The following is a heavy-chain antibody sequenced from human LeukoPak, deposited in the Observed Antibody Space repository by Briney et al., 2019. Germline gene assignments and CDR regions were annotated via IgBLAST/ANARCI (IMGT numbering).Heavy chain of an antibody. Sequence: GGSQRLSCAASGFTLSKHWMTWVRQAAGKGVECVAIIKQDGSEKYYVNSVKGRFTISRDNAKNSLYLQMNSLRVEDTAVYYCGREWAVDFWGQGTLVTVSS. V-gene: IGHV3-7*01. CDR2: IKQDGSEK. J-gene: IGHJ4*02. CDR1: GFTLSKHW. CDR3: GREWAVDF.